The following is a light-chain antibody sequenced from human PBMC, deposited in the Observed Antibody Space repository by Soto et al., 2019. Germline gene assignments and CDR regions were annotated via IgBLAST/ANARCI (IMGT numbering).Light chain of an antibody. V-gene: IGKV3-20*01. CDR3: HQYALTPPT. J-gene: IGKJ2*01. CDR2: GAS. CDR1: QSISKS. Sequence: EVVLTQSPGSLSVSPGEGATLSCRATQSISKSLAWYQHKPGQSPRLLIYGASSRANGIPDRFSGTGSATDFSLTISSLEPEYCAVEYCHQYALTPPTFGQGTSLQI.